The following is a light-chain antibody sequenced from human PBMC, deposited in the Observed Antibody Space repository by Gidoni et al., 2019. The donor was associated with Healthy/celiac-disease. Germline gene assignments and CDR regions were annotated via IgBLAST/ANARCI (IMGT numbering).Light chain of an antibody. Sequence: QSALTQHASVPGSPGQSITISCTGTSSDVVGYNYVSWYQQHPGKAPKLMIYEVSNRPSGVSNRFSGSKSGNTASLTISGLQAEDEADYYCSSYTSSSTDVVFGGGTKLTVL. J-gene: IGLJ2*01. V-gene: IGLV2-14*01. CDR1: SSDVVGYNY. CDR3: SSYTSSSTDVV. CDR2: EVS.